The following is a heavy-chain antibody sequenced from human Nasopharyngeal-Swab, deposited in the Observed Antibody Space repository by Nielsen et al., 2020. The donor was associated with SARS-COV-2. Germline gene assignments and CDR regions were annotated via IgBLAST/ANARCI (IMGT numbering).Heavy chain of an antibody. V-gene: IGHV1-8*01. D-gene: IGHD3-10*01. CDR2: MSPNSGNT. CDR1: GYTFINHD. CDR3: ARGGSSLGANLEDP. Sequence: ASVKVSCKASGYTFINHDIHWVRQSTGQGLEWMGWMSPNSGNTGYAQKFQGRVTMTRNTSTSTAYLELSSLRSEDTAVYYCARGGSSLGANLEDPWGQGTLVIVSS. J-gene: IGHJ5*02.